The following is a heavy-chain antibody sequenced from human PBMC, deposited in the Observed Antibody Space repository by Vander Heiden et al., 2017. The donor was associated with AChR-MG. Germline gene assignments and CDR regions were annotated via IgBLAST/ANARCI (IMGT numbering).Heavy chain of an antibody. CDR2: ISSSSSYI. Sequence: EVQLVESGGGLVKPGGSLRLSCAASGFTFSSYSMTWVRQAPGKGLEWVSSISSSSSYIYDADSVKGRFTISRDNAKNSLYLKMNSLRAEDTAVYYCATLDIVDDYWGQGTLVTVSS. CDR1: GFTFSSYS. J-gene: IGHJ4*02. CDR3: ATLDIVDDY. D-gene: IGHD2-2*03. V-gene: IGHV3-21*01.